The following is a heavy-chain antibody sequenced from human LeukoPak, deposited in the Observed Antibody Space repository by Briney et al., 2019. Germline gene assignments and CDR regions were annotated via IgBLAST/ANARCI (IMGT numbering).Heavy chain of an antibody. V-gene: IGHV5-51*01. D-gene: IGHD5-24*01. J-gene: IGHJ3*02. CDR1: GYSFSSYW. CDR3: ARRDNGFDI. CDR2: IYPDDSDT. Sequence: GESLKISCKGSGYSFSSYWIGWGRQMPGKGLEWMGIIYPDDSDTRYSPSFQGQVTISADKSIGTAYLQWSSLKASDTAIYYCARRDNGFDIGGQGTLVTVSS.